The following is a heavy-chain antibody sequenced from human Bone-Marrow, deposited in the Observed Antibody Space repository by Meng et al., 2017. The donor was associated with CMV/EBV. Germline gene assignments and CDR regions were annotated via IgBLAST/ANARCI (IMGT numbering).Heavy chain of an antibody. D-gene: IGHD4-11*01. Sequence: GRSLRLSCAASGFTFSDHYMDWVRQAPGKGLEWVGRIRSKANSYATAYAASVKGRFTISRDDSKNTAYLQMNSLKTEDTAVYYCTRHHDYTSPHYYYYGMDVWGQGTTVTVSS. V-gene: IGHV3-73*01. CDR3: TRHHDYTSPHYYYYGMDV. J-gene: IGHJ6*02. CDR2: IRSKANSYAT. CDR1: GFTFSDHY.